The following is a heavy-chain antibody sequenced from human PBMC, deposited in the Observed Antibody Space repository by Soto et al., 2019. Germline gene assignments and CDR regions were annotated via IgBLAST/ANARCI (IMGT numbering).Heavy chain of an antibody. CDR2: IIPIFDTA. J-gene: IGHJ4*02. Sequence: GASVKVSCKASGGTFSSYAISWVRQAPGQGLEWMGGIIPIFDTANYAQKFQGRVTITADKSTSTAYMELSSLRSEDTAVYYCAREYSYGFFDSWGQGTLVTVSS. V-gene: IGHV1-69*06. CDR1: GGTFSSYA. D-gene: IGHD5-18*01. CDR3: AREYSYGFFDS.